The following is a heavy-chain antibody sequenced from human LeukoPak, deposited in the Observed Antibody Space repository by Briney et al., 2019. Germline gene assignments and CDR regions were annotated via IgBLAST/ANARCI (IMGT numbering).Heavy chain of an antibody. CDR2: IYYSGST. D-gene: IGHD6-19*01. CDR1: GGSISYYY. Sequence: PSETLSLTCTVSGGSISYYYWSWIRQPPGKGLEWIGYIYYSGSTNYNPSLKSRVTISVDTSKNQFSLKLSSVTAADTAVYYCARDQPYGWYSLVGYYGMDVWGQGTTVTVSS. CDR3: ARDQPYGWYSLVGYYGMDV. J-gene: IGHJ6*02. V-gene: IGHV4-59*01.